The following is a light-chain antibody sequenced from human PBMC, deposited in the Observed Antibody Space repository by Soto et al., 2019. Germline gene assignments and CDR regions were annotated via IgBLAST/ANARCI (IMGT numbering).Light chain of an antibody. J-gene: IGKJ4*01. Sequence: NVVTKSSGALSLSKEERATLSCRASQSVSSSYLAWYQQKPGQAPRLLIYDASNRATGIPARFSGSGSGTDFTLTFSSLEPEDFPVYSCHQRILWLPFAGGTKVDIK. CDR3: HQRILWLP. V-gene: IGKV3D-20*02. CDR2: DAS. CDR1: QSVSSSY.